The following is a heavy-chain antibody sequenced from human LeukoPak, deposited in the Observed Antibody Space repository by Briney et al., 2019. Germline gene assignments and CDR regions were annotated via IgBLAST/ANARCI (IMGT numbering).Heavy chain of an antibody. CDR1: GFTFSSYE. D-gene: IGHD4-23*01. CDR3: ARGARWAYYFDY. CDR2: ISTRDNTI. Sequence: GGSLRLSCAASGFTFSSYEMNWVRQAPGKGLEWVSYISTRDNTIQYADSVKGRFTISRDNANNSVFLQMNNLRAEDSAIYYCARGARWAYYFDYWGQGSLVTVSS. V-gene: IGHV3-48*03. J-gene: IGHJ4*02.